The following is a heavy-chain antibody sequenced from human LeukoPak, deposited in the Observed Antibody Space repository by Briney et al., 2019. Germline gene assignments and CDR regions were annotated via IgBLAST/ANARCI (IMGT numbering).Heavy chain of an antibody. J-gene: IGHJ4*02. Sequence: ASVKVSCKASGYTFTSHDINWVRQATGQGLEWMGWMNPNSGNTGYAQKFQGRVTITRNTSISTAYMELSSLRSEDTAVYYCARTRGWRWLFPLDYWGQGTLVTVSS. CDR3: ARTRGWRWLFPLDY. V-gene: IGHV1-8*03. CDR1: GYTFTSHD. CDR2: MNPNSGNT. D-gene: IGHD3-22*01.